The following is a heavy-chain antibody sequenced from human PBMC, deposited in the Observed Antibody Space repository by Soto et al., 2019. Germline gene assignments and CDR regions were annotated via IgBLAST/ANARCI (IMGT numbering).Heavy chain of an antibody. D-gene: IGHD4-17*01. CDR1: SYTFTRYG. V-gene: IGHV1-18*04. J-gene: IGHJ3*02. Sequence: QDQLVQSGTEVKKPGASVKVSCKASSYTFTRYGISWVRQAPGQVLEGRGWVSGHDGETNYARNIRGRVTMTTDTSTSTAYMELRNLRSADTALYYCARYLDYGDNDDVFDIWGQGTMVIVTS. CDR3: ARYLDYGDNDDVFDI. CDR2: VSGHDGET.